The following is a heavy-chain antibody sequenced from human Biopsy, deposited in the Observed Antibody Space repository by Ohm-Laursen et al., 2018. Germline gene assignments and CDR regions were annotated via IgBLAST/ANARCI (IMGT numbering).Heavy chain of an antibody. CDR1: GGNFNSHA. D-gene: IGHD3-3*01. J-gene: IGHJ4*02. Sequence: SSVKVSCKVSGGNFNSHAISWVRQAPGEGLEWMGGIIAVSGLVNYAPKFQGRVSITADKSTTTAYMELSNLKSEDTAVYYCATPFQYYDSWGGYPPFDHWGQGTLVTVSS. CDR3: ATPFQYYDSWGGYPPFDH. V-gene: IGHV1-69*17. CDR2: IIAVSGLV.